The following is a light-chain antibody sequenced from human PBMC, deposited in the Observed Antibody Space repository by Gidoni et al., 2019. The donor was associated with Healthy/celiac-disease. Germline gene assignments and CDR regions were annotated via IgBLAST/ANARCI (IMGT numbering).Light chain of an antibody. CDR3: QTWGTGPNWV. V-gene: IGLV4-69*01. Sequence: QLVLTQSPSASASLGASVKLTCPLSSGHSSYAIAWQQQQPEQCPRYLMKLNSDGSHSKGAGIPDRFSGSSSGAERYLTISRLQSEDEADYYCQTWGTGPNWVFGGGTKLTVL. J-gene: IGLJ3*02. CDR2: LNSDGSH. CDR1: SGHSSYA.